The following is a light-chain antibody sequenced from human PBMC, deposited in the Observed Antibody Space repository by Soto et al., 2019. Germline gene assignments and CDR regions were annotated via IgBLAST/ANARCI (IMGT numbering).Light chain of an antibody. CDR2: KAS. V-gene: IGKV1-5*03. Sequence: DIKMTQSPSTLSASVGDRVTITCRASQSISSWLAWYQQKPGKAPKLLIYKASSLESGVPSRFSGSGSGTEFTLTISSLQPEDFATYYCQQSYSMPLTFGGGTKVDIK. CDR3: QQSYSMPLT. J-gene: IGKJ4*01. CDR1: QSISSW.